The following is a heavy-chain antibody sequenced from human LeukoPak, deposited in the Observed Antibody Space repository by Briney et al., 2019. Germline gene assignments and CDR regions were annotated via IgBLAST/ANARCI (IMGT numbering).Heavy chain of an antibody. CDR1: GYTFTSYG. D-gene: IGHD5-12*01. V-gene: IGHV1-18*01. CDR2: ISAYNGNT. CDR3: AKNPYEYYFDY. Sequence: ASVKVSCKASGYTFTSYGISWVRQAPGQGLEWMGWISAYNGNTNYAQKFQGRVTMTRDTSISTAYMELSRLTSDDTAVYYCAKNPYEYYFDYWGQGTLVTVSS. J-gene: IGHJ4*02.